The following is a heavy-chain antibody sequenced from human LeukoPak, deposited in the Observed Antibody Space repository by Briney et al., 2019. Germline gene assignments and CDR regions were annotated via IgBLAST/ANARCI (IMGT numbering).Heavy chain of an antibody. D-gene: IGHD6-19*01. CDR3: AREDSSGWSDAFDI. J-gene: IGHJ3*02. Sequence: SETLSLTCAVSGGSISSSNWWSWVRQPPGKGLEWIGEIYHSGSTNYNPSLKSRVTISVDKPKNQFSLKLSSVTAADTAVYYCAREDSSGWSDAFDIWGQGTMVTVSS. CDR1: GGSISSSNW. CDR2: IYHSGST. V-gene: IGHV4-4*02.